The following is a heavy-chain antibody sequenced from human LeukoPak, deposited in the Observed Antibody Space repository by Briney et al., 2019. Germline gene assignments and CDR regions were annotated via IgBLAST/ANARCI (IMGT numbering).Heavy chain of an antibody. D-gene: IGHD3-10*01. Sequence: PSETLSPTCTVSGGSISNFYWSWIRQSPGKGLEWIGFIYHSGTTNYNPSLKSRVTMSIDTSKNEFSLKLTSVTAADTAVYYCAREANYYGSGSYFEGTFDYWGQGSLVTVSS. CDR3: AREANYYGSGSYFEGTFDY. J-gene: IGHJ4*02. CDR1: GGSISNFY. CDR2: IYHSGTT. V-gene: IGHV4-59*01.